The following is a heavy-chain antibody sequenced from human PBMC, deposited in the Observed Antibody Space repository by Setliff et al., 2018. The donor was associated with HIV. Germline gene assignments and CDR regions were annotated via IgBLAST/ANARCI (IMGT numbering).Heavy chain of an antibody. V-gene: IGHV4-59*11. J-gene: IGHJ6*02. D-gene: IGHD3-10*01. CDR1: GGSISSHY. Sequence: SETLSLTCSVSGGSISSHYWNWIRQAPGKGLEWIGTMYFSGNARISPFFKSRVTISVDTSRNQLSLNLTSVTAADTAVYYCARVETTVRGATYAMDVWGQGTTVTVSS. CDR3: ARVETTVRGATYAMDV. CDR2: MYFSGNA.